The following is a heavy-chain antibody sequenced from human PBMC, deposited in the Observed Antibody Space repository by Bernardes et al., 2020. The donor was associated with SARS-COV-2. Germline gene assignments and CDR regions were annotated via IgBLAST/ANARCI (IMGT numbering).Heavy chain of an antibody. Sequence: GWSLRLSCAASGFTVSSNYMSWVRQAPGKGLEWVSVIYSGGSTYYADSVKGRFTISRHNSKNTLYLQMNSLRAEDTAVYYCARDYYGSGKGGMDVWGQGTTVTVSS. CDR3: ARDYYGSGKGGMDV. D-gene: IGHD3-10*01. CDR1: GFTVSSNY. V-gene: IGHV3-53*04. CDR2: IYSGGST. J-gene: IGHJ6*02.